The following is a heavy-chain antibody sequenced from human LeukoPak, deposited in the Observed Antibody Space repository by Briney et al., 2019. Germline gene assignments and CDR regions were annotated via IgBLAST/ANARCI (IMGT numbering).Heavy chain of an antibody. CDR3: ARDGQDYGDYFWYFDY. J-gene: IGHJ4*02. CDR2: ISYDGSNK. Sequence: GGSLRLSCAASGFTFSSYGMHWVRQAPGKGLEWVAVISYDGSNKYYADSVKGRFTISRDNSKNTLYLQMNSLRAEDTAVYYCARDGQDYGDYFWYFDYWGQGTLVTVSS. V-gene: IGHV3-30*03. D-gene: IGHD4-17*01. CDR1: GFTFSSYG.